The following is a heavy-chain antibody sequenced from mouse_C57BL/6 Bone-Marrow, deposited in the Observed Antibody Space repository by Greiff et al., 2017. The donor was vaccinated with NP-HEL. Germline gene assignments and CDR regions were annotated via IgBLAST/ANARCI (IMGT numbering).Heavy chain of an antibody. V-gene: IGHV1-81*01. J-gene: IGHJ2*01. D-gene: IGHD1-1*01. CDR3: ARPSTSSFDY. CDR2: IYPRSGNT. CDR1: GYTFTSYG. Sequence: VNVVESGAELARPGASVKLSCKASGYTFTSYGISWVKQRTGQGLEWIGEIYPRSGNTYYNEKFKGKATLTADKSSSTAYMELRSLTSEDSAVYFCARPSTSSFDYWGQGTTLTVSA.